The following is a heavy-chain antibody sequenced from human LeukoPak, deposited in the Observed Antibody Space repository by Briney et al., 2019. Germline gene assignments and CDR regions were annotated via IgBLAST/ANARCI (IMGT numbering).Heavy chain of an antibody. V-gene: IGHV3-66*01. J-gene: IGHJ6*02. CDR2: IYSGGST. CDR3: ARETRIAAAGTSFYYYGMDV. Sequence: PGGSLRLSCAASGFTVSSNYMSWVRQAPGKGLEWVSVIYSGGSTYYADSVKGRFTISRDNSKNTLYLQMNSLRAEDTAVYYYARETRIAAAGTSFYYYGMDVWGQGTTVTVSS. CDR1: GFTVSSNY. D-gene: IGHD6-13*01.